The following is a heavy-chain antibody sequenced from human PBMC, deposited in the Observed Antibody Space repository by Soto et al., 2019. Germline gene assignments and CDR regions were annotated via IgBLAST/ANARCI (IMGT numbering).Heavy chain of an antibody. D-gene: IGHD6-13*01. CDR1: GYTFTSYG. CDR2: ISAYNGNT. CDR3: ARGTAAAKRAYYYGMDV. V-gene: IGHV1-18*01. Sequence: QVQLVQSGAEVKKPGASVKVSCKASGYTFTSYGISWVRQAPGQGLEWMGWISAYNGNTNYAQKLQGRVTMTTDTSTSTAYMELRSLRSDDAAVYYCARGTAAAKRAYYYGMDVWGQGTTVTVSS. J-gene: IGHJ6*02.